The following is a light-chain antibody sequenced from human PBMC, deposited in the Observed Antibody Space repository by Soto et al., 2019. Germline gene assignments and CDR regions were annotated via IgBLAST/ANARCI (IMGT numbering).Light chain of an antibody. CDR3: CSYAGSSTLV. CDR2: GVN. V-gene: IGLV2-23*02. J-gene: IGLJ2*01. CDR1: SNDVGSYNL. Sequence: QSALTQPDSVSGSPGQSITISCTGTSNDVGSYNLVSWYQQHPGKAPKLMIYGVNKGPSGVSNRFTGSKSGNTASLTISGLQAEDEAEYYCCSYAGSSTLVFGGGTKVTVL.